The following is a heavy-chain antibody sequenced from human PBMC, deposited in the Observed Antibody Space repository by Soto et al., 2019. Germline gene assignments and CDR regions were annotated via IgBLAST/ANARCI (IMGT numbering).Heavy chain of an antibody. J-gene: IGHJ4*02. CDR3: AKDPGKYYYDSSGYSDY. V-gene: IGHV3-23*01. CDR1: GFTFSSYA. D-gene: IGHD3-22*01. CDR2: ISGSGGST. Sequence: EVQLLESGGGLVQPGGSLRLSCAASGFTFSSYAMSWVRQAPGKGLEWVSAISGSGGSTYYADSVKGRFTISRDNSXNXXYLQMNSLRAEDTAVYYCAKDPGKYYYDSSGYSDYWGQGTLVTVSS.